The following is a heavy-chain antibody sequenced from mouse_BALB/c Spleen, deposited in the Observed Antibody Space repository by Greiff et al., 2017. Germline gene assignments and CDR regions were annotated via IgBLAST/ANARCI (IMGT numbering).Heavy chain of an antibody. D-gene: IGHD2-14*01. J-gene: IGHJ4*01. CDR3: ARGVYYRYYAMDY. CDR2: ISSGGST. V-gene: IGHV5-6-5*01. Sequence: EVKLVESGGGLVKPGGSLKLSCAASGFTFSSYAMSWVRQTPEKRLEWVASISSGGSTYYPDSVKGRFTISRDNARNILYLQMSSLRSEDTAMYYCARGVYYRYYAMDYWGQGTSVTVSS. CDR1: GFTFSSYA.